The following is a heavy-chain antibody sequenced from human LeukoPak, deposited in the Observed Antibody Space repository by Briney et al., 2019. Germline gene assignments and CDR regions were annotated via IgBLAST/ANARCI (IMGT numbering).Heavy chain of an antibody. V-gene: IGHV3-33*01. CDR2: IWYDGSNK. CDR3: ARGSTQDFSGSYCDY. D-gene: IGHD1-26*01. CDR1: GFTFSSYG. J-gene: IGHJ4*02. Sequence: PGGSLRLSCAASGFTFSSYGMHWVRQAPGKGLEWVAVIWYDGSNKYYADSVKGRFTISRDNSKNTLYLQMNSLRAEDTAVYYCARGSTQDFSGSYCDYWGQGTLVTVSS.